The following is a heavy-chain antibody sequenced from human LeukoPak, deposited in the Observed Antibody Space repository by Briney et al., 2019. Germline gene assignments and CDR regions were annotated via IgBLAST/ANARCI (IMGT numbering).Heavy chain of an antibody. CDR1: GFTFSSYS. CDR3: ARDDAITFGGVTD. D-gene: IGHD3-16*01. J-gene: IGHJ4*02. V-gene: IGHV3-21*01. CDR2: ISSSSSYI. Sequence: EGSLRLSCAASGFTFSSYSMNWVRQAPGKGLEWVSSISSSSSYIYYADSVKGRFTISRDNAKNSLYLQMNNLRAEDTAVYYCARDDAITFGGVTDWGQGTLVTVSS.